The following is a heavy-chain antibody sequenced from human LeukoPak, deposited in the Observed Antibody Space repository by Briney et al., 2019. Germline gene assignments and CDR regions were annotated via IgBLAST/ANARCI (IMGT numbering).Heavy chain of an antibody. CDR3: VRGEEIGFDY. D-gene: IGHD1-26*01. CDR1: GFTYRTSD. CDR2: IASTGDT. J-gene: IGHJ4*02. V-gene: IGHV3-13*01. Sequence: GGSLRLSCSASGFTYRTSDMHWVRQATGKGLEWVSSIASTGDTFYAASVKGRFTISRENAWNSLYLQMNSLRPGDTAVYFCVRGEEIGFDYWGPGTLVTVSS.